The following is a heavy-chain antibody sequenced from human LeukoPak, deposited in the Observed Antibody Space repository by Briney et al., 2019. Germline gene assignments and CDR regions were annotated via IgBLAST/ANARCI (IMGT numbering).Heavy chain of an antibody. CDR1: GFTFIAYG. CDR3: ARELPREVTLDY. D-gene: IGHD2-21*02. CDR2: INNDGSST. J-gene: IGHJ4*02. Sequence: GGSLRLSCAVSGFTFIAYGMQWVRQAPGKGLVWVSRINNDGSSTSYADSVKGRFTISRDNAKNTLYLQVNSLRAEDTGVYYCARELPREVTLDYWGQGTLVTVSS. V-gene: IGHV3-74*01.